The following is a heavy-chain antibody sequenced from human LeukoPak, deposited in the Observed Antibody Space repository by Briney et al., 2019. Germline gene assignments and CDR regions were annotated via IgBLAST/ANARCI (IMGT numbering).Heavy chain of an antibody. D-gene: IGHD3-22*01. CDR1: GGSFSGYY. CDR2: INHSGST. Sequence: TSETLSLTCAVYGGSFSGYYWSWLRHPPGKGLEWIGEINHSGSTNYNPSLKSRVTISVDTSKNQFSLKLSSVTAADTAVYYCARGLYYYDSSGYYYGGQEPWSPSPQ. J-gene: IGHJ4*01. V-gene: IGHV4-34*01. CDR3: ARGLYYYDSSGYYY.